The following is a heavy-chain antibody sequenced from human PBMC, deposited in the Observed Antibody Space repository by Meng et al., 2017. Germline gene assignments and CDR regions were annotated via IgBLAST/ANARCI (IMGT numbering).Heavy chain of an antibody. D-gene: IGHD2-21*02. Sequence: GGSLRLSCAASGFTFDDYAMHWVRQAPGKGLEWVSGISWNSGSIGYADSVKGRFTISRDNAKNSLYLQMNSLRAEDTAVYYCARDFAYCGGDCYRTPYYYYYGMDVWGQGTTVTVSS. V-gene: IGHV3-9*01. CDR3: ARDFAYCGGDCYRTPYYYYYGMDV. CDR2: ISWNSGSI. CDR1: GFTFDDYA. J-gene: IGHJ6*02.